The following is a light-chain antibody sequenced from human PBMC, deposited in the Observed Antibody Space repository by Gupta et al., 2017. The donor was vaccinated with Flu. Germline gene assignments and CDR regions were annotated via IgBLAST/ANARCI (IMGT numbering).Light chain of an antibody. CDR1: SSDVGGYDY. CDR3: CSYAGSYTWV. CDR2: DVN. V-gene: IGLV2-11*01. Sequence: QSALTQPRSVSGSPGQSITISCTGTSSDVGGYDYVSWYQQPPGKAPKLMIYDVNKRPSGAPDRFSGSRAGNTASLTISGLQAQDEANYYCCSYAGSYTWVFGGGTKLTVL. J-gene: IGLJ3*02.